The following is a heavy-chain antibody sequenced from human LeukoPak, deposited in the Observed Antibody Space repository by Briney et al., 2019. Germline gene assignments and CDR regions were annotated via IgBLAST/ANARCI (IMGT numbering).Heavy chain of an antibody. CDR3: AKAYCSGGSCYSDSVFFDY. Sequence: GRSLRLSCAASGFTFDDYAMHWVRQAPGKGLEWVSGISWNSGSIGYADSVKSRFTISRDNAKNSLYLQMNSLRAEDTALYYCAKAYCSGGSCYSDSVFFDYWGQGTLVTVSS. D-gene: IGHD2-15*01. CDR1: GFTFDDYA. V-gene: IGHV3-9*01. J-gene: IGHJ4*02. CDR2: ISWNSGSI.